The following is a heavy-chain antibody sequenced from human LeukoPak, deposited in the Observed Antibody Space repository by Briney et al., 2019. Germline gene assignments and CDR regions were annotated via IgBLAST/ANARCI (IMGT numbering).Heavy chain of an antibody. CDR2: IYYSGST. Sequence: SETLSLTCSVSGGSISSSIYYWVWIRQPPGKGLDWIGSIYYSGSTYYNPSLKSRVTISVDTSKNQFSLNLRSVTAADTATFYCARVIRATDYLDYWGQGALVTVSS. V-gene: IGHV4-39*07. CDR1: GGSISSSIYY. CDR3: ARVIRATDYLDY. J-gene: IGHJ4*02. D-gene: IGHD1-1*01.